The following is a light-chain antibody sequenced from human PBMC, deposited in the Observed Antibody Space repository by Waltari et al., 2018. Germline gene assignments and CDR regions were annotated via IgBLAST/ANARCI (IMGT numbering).Light chain of an antibody. J-gene: IGLJ3*02. CDR1: ASDVGTYKS. CDR2: GG. V-gene: IGLV2-23*01. Sequence: QSALTQPASASGSPGQSVTTPCTETASDVGTYKSVSWYQQQPGTAPKLILSGGSSRFSGSKSGNTASLTISGLQAEDEAHYYCCSYAGSGPWVFGGGTKLTVL. CDR3: CSYAGSGPWV.